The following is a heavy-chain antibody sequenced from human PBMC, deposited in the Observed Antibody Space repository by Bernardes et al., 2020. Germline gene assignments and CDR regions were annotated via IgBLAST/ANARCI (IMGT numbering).Heavy chain of an antibody. Sequence: SESLSLTCTVSGGSISSSSYYWGWLLQPPGKGLEWIGSIYYSGSTYYNPSLKSRVTISVDTSKNQFSLKLSSVTAADTAVYYCARHLVVVVAATHNWFDPWGQGTLVTVSS. CDR1: GGSISSSSYY. CDR3: ARHLVVVVAATHNWFDP. D-gene: IGHD2-15*01. V-gene: IGHV4-39*01. CDR2: IYYSGST. J-gene: IGHJ5*02.